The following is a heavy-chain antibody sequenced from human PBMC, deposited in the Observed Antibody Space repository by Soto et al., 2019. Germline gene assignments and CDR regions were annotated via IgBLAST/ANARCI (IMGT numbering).Heavy chain of an antibody. CDR3: VRTGYDRSGYFVEYYFDY. V-gene: IGHV3-30-3*01. D-gene: IGHD3-22*01. Sequence: GGSLRLSCAASGFTFSKYAMHWVRQARGTGLEWVAVISNDGSNPYYADSVKGRFTISRDNSKNTLYLQMNSLREEDTAVYYCVRTGYDRSGYFVEYYFDYWGQGTLVTVSS. CDR1: GFTFSKYA. CDR2: ISNDGSNP. J-gene: IGHJ4*02.